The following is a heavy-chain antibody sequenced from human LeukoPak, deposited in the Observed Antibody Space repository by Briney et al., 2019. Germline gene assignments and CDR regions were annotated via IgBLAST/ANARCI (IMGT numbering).Heavy chain of an antibody. J-gene: IGHJ5*02. D-gene: IGHD6-6*01. V-gene: IGHV1-69*13. CDR1: GYTFTSYG. CDR2: IIPIFGTA. CDR3: AKVPPYSSSGNWFDP. Sequence: SVKVSCKASGYTFTSYGISWVRQAPGQGLEWMGGIIPIFGTANYAQKFQGRVTITADESTSTAYMELSSLRSEDTAVYYCAKVPPYSSSGNWFDPWGQGTLVTVSS.